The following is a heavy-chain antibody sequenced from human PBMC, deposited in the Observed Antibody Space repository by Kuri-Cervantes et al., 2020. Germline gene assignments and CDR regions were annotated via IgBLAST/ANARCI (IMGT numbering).Heavy chain of an antibody. CDR3: ASRGHSSSSPVDY. Sequence: EALKISCPASGFTFSSYWMSWVRQAPGKGLEWVANIKQDGSEKYYVDSVKGRFTISRDNAKNSLYLQMNSLRAEDTAVYYCASRGHSSSSPVDYWGQGTLVTVSS. D-gene: IGHD6-6*01. CDR1: GFTFSSYW. CDR2: IKQDGSEK. V-gene: IGHV3-7*03. J-gene: IGHJ4*02.